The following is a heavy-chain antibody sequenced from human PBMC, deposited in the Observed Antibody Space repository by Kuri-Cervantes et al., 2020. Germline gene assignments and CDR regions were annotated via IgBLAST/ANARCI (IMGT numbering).Heavy chain of an antibody. V-gene: IGHV3-23*01. J-gene: IGHJ3*01. CDR1: GFTFSSYS. CDR3: ARRGVRGVGGGEYAFDV. CDR2: ISGGSDRT. Sequence: GGSLRLSCAASGFTFSSYSMNWVRQAPGKGLEWVSYISGGSDRTYHADTVQGRFAISRDNSKNTLYLQMNTLRVEDTAIYYCARRGVRGVGGGEYAFDVWGQGTMVTVSS. D-gene: IGHD3-10*01.